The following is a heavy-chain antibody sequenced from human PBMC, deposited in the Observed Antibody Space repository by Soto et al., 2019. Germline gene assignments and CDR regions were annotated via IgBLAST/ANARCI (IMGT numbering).Heavy chain of an antibody. Sequence: QVQLQESGPGLVKPSQTLSLTCTVSGGSISSGGYYWSWIRQHPGKGLEWIGYMYYSGRAYYNPSHKSRVTISVDTSKNQFSLKLSSVTAADTAVYYCATQTGFTNGFDPWGQGTLVTVSS. CDR1: GGSISSGGYY. V-gene: IGHV4-31*03. CDR3: ATQTGFTNGFDP. CDR2: MYYSGRA. D-gene: IGHD1-1*01. J-gene: IGHJ5*02.